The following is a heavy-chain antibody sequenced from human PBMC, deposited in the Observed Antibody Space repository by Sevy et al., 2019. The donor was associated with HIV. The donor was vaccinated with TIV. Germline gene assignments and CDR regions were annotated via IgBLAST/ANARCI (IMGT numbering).Heavy chain of an antibody. CDR1: GFTFSSYA. Sequence: GGSLRLSCAASGFTFSSYAMHWVRQAPGKGLEWVAVISYDGSNKYYADSVKGRFTISRDNSKNTLYLQMNSLRAEDTAMYYCARDLYSSSWYRSSTVYYYYGMDVWGQGTTVTVSS. CDR2: ISYDGSNK. CDR3: ARDLYSSSWYRSSTVYYYYGMDV. D-gene: IGHD6-13*01. V-gene: IGHV3-30*04. J-gene: IGHJ6*02.